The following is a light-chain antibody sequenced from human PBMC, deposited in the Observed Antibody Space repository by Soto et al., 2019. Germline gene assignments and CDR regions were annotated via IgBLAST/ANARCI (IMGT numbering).Light chain of an antibody. Sequence: EIVLTQSPGTLSLSRGERATLSCRASQTVSSDLAWYQQKPGQAPRLLIYGASTRASDIPARFSGSGSGTEFTLTISSLQSEDFAVYYCQQYNNWPPWTFGQGTKVDIK. CDR3: QQYNNWPPWT. CDR1: QTVSSD. V-gene: IGKV3-15*01. J-gene: IGKJ1*01. CDR2: GAS.